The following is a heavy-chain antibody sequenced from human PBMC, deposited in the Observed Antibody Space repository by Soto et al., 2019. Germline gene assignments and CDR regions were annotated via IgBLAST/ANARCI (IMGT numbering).Heavy chain of an antibody. J-gene: IGHJ4*02. D-gene: IGHD6-19*01. CDR2: IYYSGST. CDR3: ARVSIAVVNYFDY. Sequence: SETLSLTCTVSGGSISSGDYYWSWIRQPPGKGLEWIGYIYYSGSTYYNPSLKSRVTISVDTSKNQFSLKLSSVTAADTAVYYCARVSIAVVNYFDYWGQGTLVTVS. CDR1: GGSISSGDYY. V-gene: IGHV4-30-4*01.